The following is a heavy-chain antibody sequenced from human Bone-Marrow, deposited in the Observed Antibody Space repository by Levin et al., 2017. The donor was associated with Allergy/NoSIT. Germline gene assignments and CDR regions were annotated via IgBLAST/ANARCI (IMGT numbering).Heavy chain of an antibody. CDR2: INPNGGRT. CDR3: ARSSRTRRDGERLWLLDP. CDR1: GYSFTTYH. Sequence: KISCKTSGYSFTTYHLHWVRQAPGQGLQWLGKINPNGGRTTYAQTFQGRRTLSRDMSTATVYMQLNSLTSDDTAAYYCARSSRTRRDGERLWLLDPWGPGMLVTVSS. V-gene: IGHV1-46*01. J-gene: IGHJ5*02. D-gene: IGHD2-2*01.